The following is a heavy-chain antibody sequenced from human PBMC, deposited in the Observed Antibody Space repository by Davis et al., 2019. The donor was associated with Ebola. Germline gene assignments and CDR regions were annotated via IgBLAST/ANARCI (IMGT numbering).Heavy chain of an antibody. CDR1: GFTFSSYA. Sequence: GESLKISCAASGFTFSSYAMHWVRQAPGKGLEWVAVIWYDGSNKYYADSVKGRFTISRDNSKNTLYLQMNSLRAEDTAVYYCARDLRAIGMDVWGQGTTVTVSS. CDR3: ARDLRAIGMDV. CDR2: IWYDGSNK. V-gene: IGHV3-33*08. J-gene: IGHJ6*02. D-gene: IGHD5/OR15-5a*01.